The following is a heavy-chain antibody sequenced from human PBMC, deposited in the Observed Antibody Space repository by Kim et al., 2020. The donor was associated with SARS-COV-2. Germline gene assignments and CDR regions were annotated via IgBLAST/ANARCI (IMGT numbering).Heavy chain of an antibody. J-gene: IGHJ4*02. Sequence: YYANSVKGLFTISRDNSKNTVYLQMSSLRVEDTAVYYCAKGTGDGYSERYWGRGTLVTVSS. D-gene: IGHD2-15*01. V-gene: IGHV3-23*01. CDR3: AKGTGDGYSERY.